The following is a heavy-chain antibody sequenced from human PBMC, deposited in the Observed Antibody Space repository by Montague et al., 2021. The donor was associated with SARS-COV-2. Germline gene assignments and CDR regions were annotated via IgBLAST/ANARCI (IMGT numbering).Heavy chain of an antibody. D-gene: IGHD3-16*02. CDR2: ISHDESNH. Sequence: SLRLSCAASRLPFIGYAMHWVRQAPGKGLEWLTFISHDESNHRYADSVKGRFTISRDNSKNTLYLQMDSLRPEDTDVYYCAREGYRSESVYIDYWGQGTPVAVSA. J-gene: IGHJ4*01. CDR1: RLPFIGYA. V-gene: IGHV3-30*04. CDR3: AREGYRSESVYIDY.